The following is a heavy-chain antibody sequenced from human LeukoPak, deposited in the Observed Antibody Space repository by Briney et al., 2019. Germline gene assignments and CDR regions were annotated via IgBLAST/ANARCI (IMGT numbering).Heavy chain of an antibody. CDR1: GGSISSYY. J-gene: IGHJ4*02. CDR2: IYYSGST. Sequence: PSETLSLTCTVSGGSISSYYWSWIRQPPGKGLEWVRYIYYSGSTNYNPSLKSRVTISVDTSKNQFSLRLSSVTAADTAVYYCARGRNYYGSVDYWGQGTLVTVSS. D-gene: IGHD3-10*01. V-gene: IGHV4-59*01. CDR3: ARGRNYYGSVDY.